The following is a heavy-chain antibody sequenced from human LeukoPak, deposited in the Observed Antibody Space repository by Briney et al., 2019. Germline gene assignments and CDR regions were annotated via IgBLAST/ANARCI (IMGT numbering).Heavy chain of an antibody. CDR3: ARHPGITAAGTGFDI. D-gene: IGHD6-13*01. V-gene: IGHV4-39*01. CDR1: GGSISSSTYY. Sequence: PSQTLSLTCTVSGGSISSSTYYWGWIRQPPGKGLESIVSIYYSGRTYYNPSLKSRLTISVDTSKNQFSLKLSSVTAADTAVYYCARHPGITAAGTGFDIWGQGTMVTVSS. CDR2: IYYSGRT. J-gene: IGHJ3*02.